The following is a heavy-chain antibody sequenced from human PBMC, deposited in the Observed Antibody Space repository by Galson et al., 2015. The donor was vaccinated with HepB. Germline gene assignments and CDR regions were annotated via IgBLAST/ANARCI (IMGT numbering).Heavy chain of an antibody. D-gene: IGHD3-22*01. CDR2: ISYDGSNK. CDR3: ARERNPYYYDSSGYYY. Sequence: SLRLSCAASGFTFSSYAMHWVRQAPGKGLEWVAVISYDGSNKYYADSVKGRFTISRDNSKNTLYLQMNSLRAEDTAVYYCARERNPYYYDSSGYYYWGQGTLVTVSS. CDR1: GFTFSSYA. V-gene: IGHV3-30-3*01. J-gene: IGHJ4*02.